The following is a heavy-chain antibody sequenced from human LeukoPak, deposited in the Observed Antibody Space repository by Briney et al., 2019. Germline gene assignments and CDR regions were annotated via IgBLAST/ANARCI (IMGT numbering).Heavy chain of an antibody. J-gene: IGHJ3*02. CDR2: ISAYNGNT. V-gene: IGHV1-18*01. CDR3: ARSKHLGYCSGGSCYYHAFDI. D-gene: IGHD2-15*01. CDR1: GYTFTSYG. Sequence: ASVKVSCKASGYTFTSYGISWVRQAPEQGLERMGWISAYNGNTNYAQKLQDRVTMTTDTSTSTAYMELRSLRSDDTAVYYCARSKHLGYCSGGSCYYHAFDIWGQGTMVTVSS.